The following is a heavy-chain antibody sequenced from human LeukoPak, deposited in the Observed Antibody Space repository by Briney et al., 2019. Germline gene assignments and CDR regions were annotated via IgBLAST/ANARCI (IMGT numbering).Heavy chain of an antibody. CDR3: ARRVNDYVWGSYRYNWFDP. V-gene: IGHV1-8*01. D-gene: IGHD3-16*02. CDR1: GYTFTSYD. Sequence: GASVKVSCKASGYTFTSYDINWVRQATGQGLEWMGWMNPNSGNTGYAQKFQGRVTMTRNTSISTAYMELSSLRSEDTAVYYCARRVNDYVWGSYRYNWFDPWGQGTLVTVSS. CDR2: MNPNSGNT. J-gene: IGHJ5*02.